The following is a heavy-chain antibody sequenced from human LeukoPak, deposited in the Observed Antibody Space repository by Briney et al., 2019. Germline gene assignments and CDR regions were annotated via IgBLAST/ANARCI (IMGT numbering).Heavy chain of an antibody. D-gene: IGHD3-22*01. CDR3: XSWXXYDSSGYYFAFDF. Sequence: SETLSLTCNVSGGSISTHYWSWIRQPPGKGLEWIGYXSYSGSTNYXPSXKXRVTISVDTSKNQFSLKLSSVTAAGTAVYYCXSWXXYDSSGYYFAFDFWGPGTMVTVSS. CDR1: GGSISTHY. V-gene: IGHV4-59*11. J-gene: IGHJ3*01. CDR2: XSYSGST.